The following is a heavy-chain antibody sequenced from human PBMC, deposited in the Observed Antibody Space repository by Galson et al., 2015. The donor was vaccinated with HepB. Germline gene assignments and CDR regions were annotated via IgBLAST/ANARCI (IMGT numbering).Heavy chain of an antibody. CDR1: GFAFSGST. D-gene: IGHD3-22*01. Sequence: SLRLSCAASGFAFSGSTIHWVRQASGKGLEWVGRVRSKATTYATAYAASVKGRFTISRDDSKNTAYLQMNSLKTEDTAVYYCSSGTITMIPQWGQGTLVTVSS. J-gene: IGHJ1*01. CDR2: VRSKATTYAT. CDR3: SSGTITMIPQ. V-gene: IGHV3-73*01.